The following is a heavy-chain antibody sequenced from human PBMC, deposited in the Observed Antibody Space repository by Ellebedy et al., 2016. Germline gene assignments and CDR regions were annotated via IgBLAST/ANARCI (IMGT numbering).Heavy chain of an antibody. D-gene: IGHD3-10*01. CDR2: ITKDGSLK. Sequence: GGSLRLSCAASRFTFNTYGMHWVRQAPGRGLEWVAVITKDGSLKYYADSVKGRFTISRDNSESTLSLQMNSLRAEDTAVYYCVRDDDTSGNYFDYWGQGTLVTVSS. J-gene: IGHJ4*02. CDR1: RFTFNTYG. V-gene: IGHV3-30*03. CDR3: VRDDDTSGNYFDY.